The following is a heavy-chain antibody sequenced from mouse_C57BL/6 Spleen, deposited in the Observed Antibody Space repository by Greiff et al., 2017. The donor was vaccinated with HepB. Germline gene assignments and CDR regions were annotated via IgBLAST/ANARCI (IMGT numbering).Heavy chain of an antibody. CDR1: GYTFTSYW. V-gene: IGHV1-52*01. CDR2: IDPSDSET. CDR3: ARLITPVVGRRYFDV. Sequence: VQLQQPGAELVRPGSSVKLSCKASGYTFTSYWMHWVKQRPIQGLEWIGNIDPSDSETHYNQKFKDKATLTVDKSSSTAYMQLSSLTSEDSAVYYCARLITPVVGRRYFDVWGTGTTVTVSS. J-gene: IGHJ1*03. D-gene: IGHD1-1*01.